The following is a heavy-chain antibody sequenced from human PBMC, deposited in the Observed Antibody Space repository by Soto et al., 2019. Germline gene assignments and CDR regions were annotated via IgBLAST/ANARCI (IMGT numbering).Heavy chain of an antibody. V-gene: IGHV3-53*01. D-gene: IGHD3-3*01. CDR1: GFTVSSNY. Sequence: GGSLRLSCAASGFTVSSNYMSWVRQAPGKGLEWVSVIYSGGSTYYADSVKGRFTISRDNSKNTLYLQMNSLRAEDTAVYYCARSCFYDFWSGLPGTQPGNEYFQHWGQGTLVTVSS. CDR2: IYSGGST. J-gene: IGHJ1*01. CDR3: ARSCFYDFWSGLPGTQPGNEYFQH.